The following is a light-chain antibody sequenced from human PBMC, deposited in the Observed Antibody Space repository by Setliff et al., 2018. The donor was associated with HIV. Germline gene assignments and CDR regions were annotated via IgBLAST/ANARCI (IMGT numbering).Light chain of an antibody. CDR1: SSDVGGYMS. J-gene: IGLJ2*01. CDR3: CSYAGSDAWI. V-gene: IGLV2-23*02. CDR2: DVT. Sequence: QSVLTQPASVSGSPGQSITISCTGSSSDVGGYMSVSWYQQHPGEVPKLMIYDVTKWPSGVSNRFSGSKSGSTASLTISGLQTEDEADYYCCSYAGSDAWIFGGGTKVTVL.